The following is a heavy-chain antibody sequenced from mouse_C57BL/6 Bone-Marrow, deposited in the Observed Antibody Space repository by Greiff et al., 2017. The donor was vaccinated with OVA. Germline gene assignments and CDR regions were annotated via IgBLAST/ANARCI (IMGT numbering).Heavy chain of an antibody. CDR1: GYAFSSSW. CDR2: IYPGDGDT. D-gene: IGHD1-1*02. Sequence: QVQLQQSGPEQVKPGASVKISCKASGYAFSSSWMNWVKQRPGKGLEWIGRIYPGDGDTNYNGKFKGKATLTADKSSSTAYMQLSSLTSEDSAVYFCARYGWYFDVWGTGTTVTVSS. J-gene: IGHJ1*03. CDR3: ARYGWYFDV. V-gene: IGHV1-82*01.